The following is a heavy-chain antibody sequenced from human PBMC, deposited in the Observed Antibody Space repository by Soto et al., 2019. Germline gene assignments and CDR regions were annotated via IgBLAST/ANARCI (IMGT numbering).Heavy chain of an antibody. D-gene: IGHD3-10*01. CDR2: INSDGSST. CDR1: GFTFSSYW. V-gene: IGHV3-74*01. J-gene: IGHJ6*02. CDR3: ARMEMAYYYGSGRVEGYYYGMDV. Sequence: PGGSLRLSCAASGFTFSSYWMHWVRQAPGKGLVWVSRINSDGSSTSYADSVKGRFTISRDNAKNTLYLQMNSLRAEDTAVYYCARMEMAYYYGSGRVEGYYYGMDVWGQGTTVTVSS.